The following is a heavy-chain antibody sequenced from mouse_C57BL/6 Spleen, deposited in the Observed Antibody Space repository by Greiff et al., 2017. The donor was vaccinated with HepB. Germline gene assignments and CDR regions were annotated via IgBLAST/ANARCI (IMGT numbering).Heavy chain of an antibody. V-gene: IGHV3-6*01. CDR1: GYSITSGYY. CDR3: ASLYYGSSWYFDY. J-gene: IGHJ2*01. D-gene: IGHD1-1*01. Sequence: VQLKESGPGLVKPSQSLSLTCSVTGYSITSGYYWNWIRQFPGNKLEWMGYISYDGSNNYNPSLKNRISITRDTSKNQFFLKLNSVTTEDTATYYCASLYYGSSWYFDYWGQGTTLTVSS. CDR2: ISYDGSN.